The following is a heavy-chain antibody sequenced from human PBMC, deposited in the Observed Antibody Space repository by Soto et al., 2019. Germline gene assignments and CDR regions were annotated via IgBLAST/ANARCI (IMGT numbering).Heavy chain of an antibody. D-gene: IGHD4-17*01. CDR2: VNPDNHNT. V-gene: IGHV1-18*01. CDR1: GYRFPSYG. Sequence: QVQLVQSGPEVKRPGASVKVSCKVSGYRFPSYGINWVRQAPGQGLEWVGCVNPDNHNTNYAQSLQLRVSLTTDTSTNTAFLELRGLTSDDTAVYYCARVRFGDAFDYWGQGTLVTVSS. CDR3: ARVRFGDAFDY. J-gene: IGHJ4*02.